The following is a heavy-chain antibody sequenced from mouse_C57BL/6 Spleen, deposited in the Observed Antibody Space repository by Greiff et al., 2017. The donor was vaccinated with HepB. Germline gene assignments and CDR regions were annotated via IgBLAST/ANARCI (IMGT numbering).Heavy chain of an antibody. V-gene: IGHV5-17*01. Sequence: EVKLMESGGGLVKPGGSLKLSCAASGFTFSDYGMHWVRQAPEKGLEWVAYISSGSSTIYYADTVKGRFTISRDNAKNTLFLQMTSLRSEDTAMYYCARQGGTTWGQGTSVTVSS. CDR3: ARQGGTT. CDR1: GFTFSDYG. CDR2: ISSGSSTI. J-gene: IGHJ4*01. D-gene: IGHD1-1*01.